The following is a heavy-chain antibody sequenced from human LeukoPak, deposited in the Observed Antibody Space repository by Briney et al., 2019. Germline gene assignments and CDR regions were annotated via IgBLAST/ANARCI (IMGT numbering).Heavy chain of an antibody. CDR3: ARVVGDTSSYLPFY. V-gene: IGHV3-7*05. CDR2: IKQDGSEK. Sequence: GGSLRLSCAASGFTFSKYWMNWVRQAPGKGLGWVANIKQDGSEKNYVDSVKGRFTISRDNAQNSLYLRMNSLRAEDTAVYYCARVVGDTSSYLPFYWGQGTLVTVSS. J-gene: IGHJ4*02. D-gene: IGHD3-22*01. CDR1: GFTFSKYW.